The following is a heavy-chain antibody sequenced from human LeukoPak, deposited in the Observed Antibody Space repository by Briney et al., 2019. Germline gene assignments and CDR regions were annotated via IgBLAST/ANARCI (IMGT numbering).Heavy chain of an antibody. CDR1: GFTFSSYA. CDR2: ISYDGSNK. CDR3: ARVALGSYNWFDP. Sequence: PGGSLRLSCAASGFTFSSYAMHWVRQAPGKGLEWVAVISYDGSNKYYADSVKGRFTISRDNSKNTLYLQMNSLRAEGTAVYYCARVALGSYNWFDPWGQGTLVTVSS. J-gene: IGHJ5*02. V-gene: IGHV3-30-3*01. D-gene: IGHD3-10*01.